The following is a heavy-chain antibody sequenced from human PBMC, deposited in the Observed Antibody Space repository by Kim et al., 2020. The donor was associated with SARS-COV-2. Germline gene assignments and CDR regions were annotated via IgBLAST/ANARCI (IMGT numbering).Heavy chain of an antibody. CDR1: GGSISSSSYY. J-gene: IGHJ5*02. V-gene: IGHV4-39*01. CDR2: IYYSGST. D-gene: IGHD3-10*01. Sequence: SETLSLTCTVSGGSISSSSYYWGWIRQPPGKGLEWIGSIYYSGSTYYNPSLKSRVTISVDTSKNQFSLKLSSVTAADTAVYYCARQGVLIWFGDLPGWCDPRGQGTLVTGSS. CDR3: ARQGVLIWFGDLPGWCDP.